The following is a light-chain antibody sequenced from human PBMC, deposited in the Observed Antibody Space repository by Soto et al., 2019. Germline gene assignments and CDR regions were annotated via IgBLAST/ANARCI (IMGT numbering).Light chain of an antibody. Sequence: QSVLTQPPSVSGAPGQRVTISCTGSSSNIGAGYDVHWYQQLPGTAPKLLIYANNIRPSGVPGRFSGSKSGTSASLAIPGLHAEDEADYYCQSYDSSLSGYVFGTGTKVTVL. V-gene: IGLV1-40*01. CDR2: ANN. CDR1: SSNIGAGYD. CDR3: QSYDSSLSGYV. J-gene: IGLJ1*01.